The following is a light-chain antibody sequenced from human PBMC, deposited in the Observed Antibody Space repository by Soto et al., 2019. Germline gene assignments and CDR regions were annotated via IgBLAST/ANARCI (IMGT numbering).Light chain of an antibody. CDR3: QQRSNWPKT. CDR1: QSVSSY. J-gene: IGKJ1*01. V-gene: IGKV3-11*01. CDR2: DAS. Sequence: DIVLTQSPATLSFSPGEIATLSCRASQSVSSYLAWYQQKPGQAPRLLIYDASNRATGIPARFSGSGSGTDFTLTISSLEPEDFAVYYCQQRSNWPKTFGQGTKVDIK.